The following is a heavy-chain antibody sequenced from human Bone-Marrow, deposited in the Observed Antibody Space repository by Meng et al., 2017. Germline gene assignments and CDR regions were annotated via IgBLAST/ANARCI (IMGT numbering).Heavy chain of an antibody. CDR2: ISGSGGST. V-gene: IGHV3-23*01. Sequence: GESLKIPCAASGFTFRSYAMSWVRQAPGKGLEWVSAISGSGGSTYYADSVKGRFTISRDNSKNTMYLQMNSMRAEDTAVYYCAKDGRRGSESYYIAGSSDYWGQGTLVTVSS. CDR1: GFTFRSYA. J-gene: IGHJ4*02. CDR3: AKDGRRGSESYYIAGSSDY. D-gene: IGHD3-10*01.